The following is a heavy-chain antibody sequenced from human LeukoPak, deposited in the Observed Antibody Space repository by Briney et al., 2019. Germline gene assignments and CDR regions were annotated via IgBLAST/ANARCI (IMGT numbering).Heavy chain of an antibody. V-gene: IGHV3-72*01. CDR3: TRGYSGISVYAFDI. D-gene: IGHD1-26*01. CDR1: GFGFSDQY. J-gene: IGHJ3*02. CDR2: TGNKANSYIT. Sequence: PGGSLRLSCAASGFGFSDQYMDWVRQALEKGLEWIGRTGNKANSYITEYAASVKGRFTISRDDSKSSLYLQMNSLKTEDTAVYYCTRGYSGISVYAFDIWGQGTMVTVSS.